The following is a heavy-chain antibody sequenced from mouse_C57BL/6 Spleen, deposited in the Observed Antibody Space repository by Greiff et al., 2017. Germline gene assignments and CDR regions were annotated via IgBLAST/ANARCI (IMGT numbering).Heavy chain of an antibody. CDR1: GYAFSDSW. Sequence: QVQLQESGPELVKPGASVKISCKASGYAFSDSWMNWVKQRPGKGLEWIGRIYPGDGDTNYNGKFQGKATLTADKSSSTAYLQLSSLTSEDSAVDYCAKSTVDYYFDYWGQGTTLTVSS. J-gene: IGHJ2*01. D-gene: IGHD1-1*01. V-gene: IGHV1-82*01. CDR3: AKSTVDYYFDY. CDR2: IYPGDGDT.